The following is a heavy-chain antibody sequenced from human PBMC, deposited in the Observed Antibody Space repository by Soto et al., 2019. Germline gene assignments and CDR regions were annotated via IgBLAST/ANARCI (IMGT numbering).Heavy chain of an antibody. J-gene: IGHJ6*02. V-gene: IGHV1-46*01. CDR3: ARDCSSTSCYGAGSDYYYGMDV. Sequence: GASVKVSCKASGYTFTSYYMHWVRQAPGQGLKWMGIINPSGGSTSYAQKFQGRVTMTRDTSTSTVYMELSSLRSEDTAVYYCARDCSSTSCYGAGSDYYYGMDVWGQGTTVTVSS. CDR1: GYTFTSYY. CDR2: INPSGGST. D-gene: IGHD2-2*01.